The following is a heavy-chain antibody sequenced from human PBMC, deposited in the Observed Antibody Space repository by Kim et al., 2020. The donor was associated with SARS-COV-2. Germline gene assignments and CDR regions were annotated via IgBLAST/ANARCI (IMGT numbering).Heavy chain of an antibody. Sequence: GGSLRLSCAASGFTFNTYSMNWIRQAPGKGLEWVSYISRTSSTISYDDSVKGRFTISRDNAKDSMYLQMNSLRDEDTAVYYCARDVHYAFDIWGQGTMVTVSS. V-gene: IGHV3-48*02. CDR1: GFTFNTYS. J-gene: IGHJ3*02. CDR2: ISRTSSTI. CDR3: ARDVHYAFDI.